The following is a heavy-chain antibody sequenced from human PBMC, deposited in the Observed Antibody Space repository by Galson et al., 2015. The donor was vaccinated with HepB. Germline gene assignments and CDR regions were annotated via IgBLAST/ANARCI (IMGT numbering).Heavy chain of an antibody. D-gene: IGHD3-16*02. Sequence: SVKVSCKASGYTFTGYYMHWVRQAPGQGLEWMGRINPNSGGTNYAQKFQGRVTMTRDTSISTAYMELSRLRSDDTAVYYCAVLGWDYGYIWGSYRHTFDYWGQGTLVTVSS. CDR2: INPNSGGT. CDR3: AVLGWDYGYIWGSYRHTFDY. CDR1: GYTFTGYY. V-gene: IGHV1-2*06. J-gene: IGHJ4*02.